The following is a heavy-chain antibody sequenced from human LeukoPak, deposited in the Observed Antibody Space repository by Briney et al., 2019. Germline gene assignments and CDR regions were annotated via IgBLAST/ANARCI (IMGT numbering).Heavy chain of an antibody. D-gene: IGHD1-14*01. CDR3: ARDRYPGSTDVFDY. CDR1: GYTFTSYG. J-gene: IGHJ4*02. CDR2: ISAYNGNT. V-gene: IGHV1-18*01. Sequence: ASVKVSCKTSGYTFTSYGISWVRQAPGQGLEWMGWISAYNGNTNYAQKLQGRVTMTTDTSTSTAYMELRSLRSDDTAVYYCARDRYPGSTDVFDYWGQGTLVTISS.